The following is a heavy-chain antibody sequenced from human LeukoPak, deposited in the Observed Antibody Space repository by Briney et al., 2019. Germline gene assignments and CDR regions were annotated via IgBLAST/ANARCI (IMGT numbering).Heavy chain of an antibody. CDR2: ISYDGSNK. D-gene: IGHD2-15*01. V-gene: IGHV3-30*18. J-gene: IGHJ4*02. CDR1: GFTFSSYG. CDR3: AKFFLGSLAFDY. Sequence: GGSLRLSCAASGFTFSSYGMHWVRQAPGKGLEWVAVISYDGSNKYYADSVKGRFTISRDNSKNTLYLQMNSLRAEDTAVYYCAKFFLGSLAFDYWGQGTLVTVSS.